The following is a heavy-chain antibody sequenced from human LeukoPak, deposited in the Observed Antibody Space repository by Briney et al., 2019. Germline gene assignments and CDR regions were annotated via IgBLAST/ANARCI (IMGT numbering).Heavy chain of an antibody. J-gene: IGHJ4*02. D-gene: IGHD3-9*01. Sequence: SETLSLTCAGSGYSISSGYYWGWIRQPPGKGLEWIGSIYHSGSTYYNPSLKSRVTISVDTSKNQFSPKLSSVTAADTAVYYCARDVDDILTGYSYFDYWGQGTLVTVSS. CDR1: GYSISSGYY. CDR2: IYHSGST. CDR3: ARDVDDILTGYSYFDY. V-gene: IGHV4-38-2*02.